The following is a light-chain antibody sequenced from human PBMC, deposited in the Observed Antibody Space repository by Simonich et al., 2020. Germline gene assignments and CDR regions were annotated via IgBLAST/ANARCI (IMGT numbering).Light chain of an antibody. Sequence: EIVLTQSPDFQSVTPKEKVTITCRASQSIGSSLHWYQQNPDQSPKLLIKYASQSISGVPSRFSGSGSGTDFTLTISSLQAEDVAVYYCQQYYSTPFTFGPGTKVDIK. CDR2: YAS. V-gene: IGKV6D-21*02. CDR3: QQYYSTPFT. CDR1: QSIGSS. J-gene: IGKJ3*01.